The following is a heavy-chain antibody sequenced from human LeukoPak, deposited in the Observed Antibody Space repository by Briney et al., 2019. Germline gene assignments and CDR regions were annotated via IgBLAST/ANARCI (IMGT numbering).Heavy chain of an antibody. V-gene: IGHV3-7*03. CDR3: AKGATVTFYYGMDV. CDR1: GFTFSSYW. D-gene: IGHD4-17*01. J-gene: IGHJ6*02. Sequence: GGSLRLSCAASGFTFSSYWMSWVRQAPGKGLEWVANIKQDGSEKYYEDSVKGRFTISRDNAKNSLYLQMNSLRAEDTAVYYCAKGATVTFYYGMDVWGQGTTVTVSS. CDR2: IKQDGSEK.